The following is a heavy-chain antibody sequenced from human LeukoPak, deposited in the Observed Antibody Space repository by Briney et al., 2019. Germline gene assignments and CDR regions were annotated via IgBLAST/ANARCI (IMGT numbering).Heavy chain of an antibody. D-gene: IGHD3-22*01. J-gene: IGHJ4*02. CDR3: ARDKEQYYYDSSGYPDY. CDR1: GFTFSSYA. Sequence: GGSLRLSCAASGFTFSSYAMHWVRQAPGKGLEWVAVISYDGSNKYYADSVKGRFTISRDNSKNTLYLQMNSLRAEDTAVYYCARDKEQYYYDSSGYPDYWGQGTLVTVSS. V-gene: IGHV3-30-3*01. CDR2: ISYDGSNK.